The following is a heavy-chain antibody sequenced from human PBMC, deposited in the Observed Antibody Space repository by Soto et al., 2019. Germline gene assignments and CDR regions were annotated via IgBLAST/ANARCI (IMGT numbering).Heavy chain of an antibody. CDR1: GYTFTSYG. V-gene: IGHV1-18*01. J-gene: IGHJ4*02. CDR3: ARVIAAACTFILRIGYFDY. D-gene: IGHD6-13*01. Sequence: ASVKVSWKASGYTFTSYGISWVRQAPGQGLEWMGWISAYNGKTNYAQKLQCRVTMTTDTSTSTAYMELRSVRSDDTAVYYCARVIAAACTFILRIGYFDYWGQGTLVTVPQ. CDR2: ISAYNGKT.